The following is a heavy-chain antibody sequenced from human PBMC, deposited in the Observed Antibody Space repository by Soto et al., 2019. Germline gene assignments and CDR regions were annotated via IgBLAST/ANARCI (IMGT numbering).Heavy chain of an antibody. J-gene: IGHJ4*02. CDR3: ARDPWAGYNWNVFSYERHY. Sequence: ASVKVSCKASGYTFTSYDINWVRQAPGQGLEWMGWISAYNGNTNYAQKLQGRVTMTTDTSTSTAYMELRSLRSDDTAVYYCARDPWAGYNWNVFSYERHYWGQGTLVTVSS. D-gene: IGHD1-1*01. V-gene: IGHV1-18*01. CDR1: GYTFTSYD. CDR2: ISAYNGNT.